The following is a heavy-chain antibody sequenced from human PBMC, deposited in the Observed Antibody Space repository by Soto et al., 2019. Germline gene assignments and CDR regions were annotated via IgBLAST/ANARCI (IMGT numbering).Heavy chain of an antibody. J-gene: IGHJ4*02. CDR1: GYSFAGYW. CDR3: ARQIYDSDTGPNFQYYFDS. D-gene: IGHD3-22*01. CDR2: IDPSDSQT. Sequence: GEPLKISCKGSGYSFAGYWITWVRQKPGKGLEWMGRIDPSDSQTYYSPSFRGHVTISVTKSITTVFLQWSSLRASDTAMYYCARQIYDSDTGPNFQYYFDSWGQGTPVTVSS. V-gene: IGHV5-10-1*01.